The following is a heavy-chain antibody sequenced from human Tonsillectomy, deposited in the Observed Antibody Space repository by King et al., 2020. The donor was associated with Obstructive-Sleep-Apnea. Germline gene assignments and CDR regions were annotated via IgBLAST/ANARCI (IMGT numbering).Heavy chain of an antibody. D-gene: IGHD6-13*01. CDR3: AKVKEGDSSSWYPFPPKYYFDY. CDR1: GFTFSSYA. CDR2: ISGSGGST. V-gene: IGHV3-23*04. Sequence: VQLVESGGGLVQPGGSLRLSCAASGFTFSSYAMSWVRQAPGKGLEWVSAISGSGGSTYYADSVKGRFTISRDNSKNTLYLQMNSLRAEDTAVYYCAKVKEGDSSSWYPFPPKYYFDYWGQGTLVTVSS. J-gene: IGHJ4*02.